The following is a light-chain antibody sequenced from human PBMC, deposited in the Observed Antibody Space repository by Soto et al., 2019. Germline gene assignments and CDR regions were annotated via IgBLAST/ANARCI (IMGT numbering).Light chain of an antibody. CDR1: QPLNNN. J-gene: IGKJ5*01. Sequence: EIVMTQSPATLSVSPGDRATLSCRAGQPLNNNVAWYQHKPGQAPRLLIYGASTRATGISARFSGSGSGTEFTLTISSLQSEDFAFYFCQQYGKWPPPITFGQGTRLEIK. CDR3: QQYGKWPPPIT. CDR2: GAS. V-gene: IGKV3-15*01.